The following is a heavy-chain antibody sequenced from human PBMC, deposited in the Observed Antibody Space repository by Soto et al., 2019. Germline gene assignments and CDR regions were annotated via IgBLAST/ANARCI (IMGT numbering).Heavy chain of an antibody. Sequence: QVQLVESGGGVVQPGRSLRLSCAASGFTFSSYAMHWVRQAPGKGLEWVAVISYDGSNKYYADSVKGRFTISRDNSKNTLYLQMNSLRAEDTAVYYCARGRGATIPDYFDYWGHGTLVTVSS. CDR3: ARGRGATIPDYFDY. D-gene: IGHD1-26*01. J-gene: IGHJ4*01. CDR1: GFTFSSYA. CDR2: ISYDGSNK. V-gene: IGHV3-30-3*01.